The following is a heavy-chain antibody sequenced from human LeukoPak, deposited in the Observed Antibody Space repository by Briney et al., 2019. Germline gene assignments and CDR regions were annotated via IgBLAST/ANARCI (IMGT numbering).Heavy chain of an antibody. CDR2: IRYDGSNK. V-gene: IGHV3-30*02. D-gene: IGHD4-17*01. CDR1: GFTFSSYG. CDR3: AKASRHDYGDPRDYFDY. Sequence: GGSLRLSCAASGFTFSSYGMHWVRQAPGKGLEWVAFIRYDGSNKYYADSVKGRFTISRDNAKNSLYLQMNSLRAEDTALYYCAKASRHDYGDPRDYFDYWGQGTLVTVSP. J-gene: IGHJ4*02.